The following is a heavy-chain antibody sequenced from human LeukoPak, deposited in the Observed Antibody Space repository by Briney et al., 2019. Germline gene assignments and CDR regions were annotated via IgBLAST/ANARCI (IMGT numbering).Heavy chain of an antibody. CDR2: FDPEDGEP. CDR3: ATTPRNYYGSGSYYNVPYYYYMDV. V-gene: IGHV1-24*01. CDR1: GYTLTELS. D-gene: IGHD3-10*01. J-gene: IGHJ6*03. Sequence: EASVKVSCKVSGYTLTELSMHWVRQAPGKGLAWMGGFDPEDGEPIYAQKVQGRVTMTEDTSTDTAYMELSSLRSEDTAVYYCATTPRNYYGSGSYYNVPYYYYMDVWGKGTTVTVSS.